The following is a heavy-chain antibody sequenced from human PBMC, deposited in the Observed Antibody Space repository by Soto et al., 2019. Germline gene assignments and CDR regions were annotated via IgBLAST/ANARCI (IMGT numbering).Heavy chain of an antibody. CDR2: IIPIFGTA. CDR3: ARDSVKDIVLMATYYYGMDV. V-gene: IGHV1-69*13. J-gene: IGHJ6*02. D-gene: IGHD2-8*01. CDR1: GGAFSSYA. Sequence: SVKVSCKASGGAFSSYAISWVRQAPGQGLEWMGGIIPIFGTANYAQKFQGRVTITADESTSTAYMELSSLRSEDTAVYYCARDSVKDIVLMATYYYGMDVWGQGTTVTVSS.